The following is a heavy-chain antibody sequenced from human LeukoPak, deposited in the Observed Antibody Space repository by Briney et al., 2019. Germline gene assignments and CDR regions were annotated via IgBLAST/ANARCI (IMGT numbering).Heavy chain of an antibody. V-gene: IGHV3-23*01. Sequence: GGSLRLSCAASGFTFSSYTMSWVRQAPGKGLEWVSAISGSGGSTYYADSVKGRFTISRDNSKNTLYLQMNSLRAEDTAVYYCAKAPGRIAAAGTSWFDPWGQGTLVTVSS. CDR1: GFTFSSYT. D-gene: IGHD6-13*01. J-gene: IGHJ5*02. CDR3: AKAPGRIAAAGTSWFDP. CDR2: ISGSGGST.